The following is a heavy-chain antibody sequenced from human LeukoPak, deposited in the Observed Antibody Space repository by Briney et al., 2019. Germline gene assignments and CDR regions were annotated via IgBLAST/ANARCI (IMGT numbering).Heavy chain of an antibody. V-gene: IGHV4-4*07. CDR3: ARGGIRNGAFDY. Sequence: PSETLSLTCTVSGGSISTYYWSWIRQPAGKGPEWIGRIYISGSTNYNPSLKSRVTMSVDMSENQFSLKLSSVTAADTAVYYCARGGIRNGAFDYWGQGTLVTVSS. CDR2: IYISGST. D-gene: IGHD2-8*01. J-gene: IGHJ4*02. CDR1: GGSISTYY.